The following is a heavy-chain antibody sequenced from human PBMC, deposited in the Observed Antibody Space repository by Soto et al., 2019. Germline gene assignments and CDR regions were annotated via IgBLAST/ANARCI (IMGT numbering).Heavy chain of an antibody. CDR2: ISAYNGNT. J-gene: IGHJ4*02. CDR1: GYTFTSYG. Sequence: GAAVKVSCKASGYTFTSYGISRVRQAPGQGLEWMGWISAYNGNTNYAQKLQGRVTMTTDTYTSTAYSELMSLRIDDAAAYYCSNGGELAHFDYWGQGTLVTVSS. CDR3: SNGGELAHFDY. D-gene: IGHD1-26*01. V-gene: IGHV1-18*01.